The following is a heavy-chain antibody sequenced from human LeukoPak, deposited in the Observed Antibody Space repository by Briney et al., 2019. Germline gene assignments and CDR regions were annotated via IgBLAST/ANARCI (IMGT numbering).Heavy chain of an antibody. D-gene: IGHD3-16*01. Sequence: SETLALTCNVSGGPISGYYWSWVRQPPGKGLEWIGYIYFSGRTDYNPSLKRRVTISGDTSKNQFSLRLSSVTAEDTAMYYCVRHGTGGYFDYWGQGILVTVSS. CDR1: GGPISGYY. CDR3: VRHGTGGYFDY. J-gene: IGHJ4*02. CDR2: IYFSGRT. V-gene: IGHV4-59*08.